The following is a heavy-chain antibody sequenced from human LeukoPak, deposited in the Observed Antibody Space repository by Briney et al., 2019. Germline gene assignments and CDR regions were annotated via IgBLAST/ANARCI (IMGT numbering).Heavy chain of an antibody. CDR2: MWSDGGAA. D-gene: IGHD1-26*01. CDR3: AKDLRRGNGGSPQGD. Sequence: GGSLRLSCAVSGFTLSHFMMIWVRQAPGEGLEWVANMWSDGGAAFYADSVKGRFTISRDNSKNTLYLQMNSLRAEDTAVYYCAKDLRRGNGGSPQGDWGQGTLVTVSS. V-gene: IGHV3-7*03. CDR1: GFTLSHFM. J-gene: IGHJ4*02.